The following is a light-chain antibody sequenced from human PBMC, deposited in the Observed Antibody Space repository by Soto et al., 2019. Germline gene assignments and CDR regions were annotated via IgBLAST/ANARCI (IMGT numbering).Light chain of an antibody. CDR1: SSDVGGYNY. V-gene: IGLV2-11*01. CDR2: DVS. J-gene: IGLJ1*01. Sequence: QSVLTQPRSVSGSPGHSVAISCTGTSSDVGGYNYVSWYQQHPGKAPKLMIYDVSKRPSGVPDRFSGSKSGNTASLTISGLQAEDEADYYCCSYAGGSYVFGTGTKVTVL. CDR3: CSYAGGSYV.